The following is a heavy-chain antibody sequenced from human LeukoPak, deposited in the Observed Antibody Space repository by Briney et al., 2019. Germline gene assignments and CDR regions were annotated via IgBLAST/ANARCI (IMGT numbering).Heavy chain of an antibody. D-gene: IGHD3-22*01. J-gene: IGHJ4*02. CDR1: GGSISSGGYY. CDR2: IYHSGST. CDR3: ARDARPYYYDSSGQLTN. Sequence: PSETLSLTCTVSGGSISSGGYYWSWIRQPPGKGLEWIGYIYHSGSTYYNPSLKSRVTISVDRSKNQFSLKLSSVTAADTAVYYCARDARPYYYDSSGQLTNWGQGTLVTVSS. V-gene: IGHV4-30-2*01.